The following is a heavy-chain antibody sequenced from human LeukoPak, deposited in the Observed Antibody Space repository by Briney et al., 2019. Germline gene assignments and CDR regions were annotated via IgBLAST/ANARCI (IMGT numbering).Heavy chain of an antibody. D-gene: IGHD5-12*01. J-gene: IGHJ4*02. CDR3: ARRRVATILATIGYFDY. V-gene: IGHV4-39*01. CDR1: GGSISSSSYY. Sequence: PSETLSLTCTVSGGSISSSSYYWGWIRQPPGKGLEWIGSIYYSGSTYYSPSLKSRVTISVDTSKNQFSLKLSSVTAADTAVYYCARRRVATILATIGYFDYWGQGTLVTVSS. CDR2: IYYSGST.